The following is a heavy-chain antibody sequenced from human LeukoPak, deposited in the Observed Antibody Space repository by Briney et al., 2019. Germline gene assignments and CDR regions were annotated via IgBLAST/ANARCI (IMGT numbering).Heavy chain of an antibody. CDR2: MNPNSGNT. CDR3: ARGRYCGSTSCLLYYYYYMDV. D-gene: IGHD2-2*01. CDR1: GYTFTSYD. J-gene: IGHJ6*03. V-gene: IGHV1-8*03. Sequence: ASVKVSCKASGYTFTSYDINWVRQATGQGLEWMGWMNPNSGNTGYAQKFQGRVTITRNTSISTAYMELSSLRSEDTAVYYCARGRYCGSTSCLLYYYYYMDVWGKGTTVTVSS.